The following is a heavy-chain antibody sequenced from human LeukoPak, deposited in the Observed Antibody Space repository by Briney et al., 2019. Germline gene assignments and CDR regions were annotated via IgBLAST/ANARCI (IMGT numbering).Heavy chain of an antibody. D-gene: IGHD3-16*02. CDR1: GGSFSGYY. V-gene: IGHV4-34*09. CDR2: INHSGST. Sequence: KPSETLSLTCAVYGGSFSGYYWSWIRQPPGKGLEWIGEINHSGSTNYNPSLKSRVTISVDTSKNQFSLKLSSVTAADTAVYHCARDGRKVIDYWGQGTLVTVSS. J-gene: IGHJ4*02. CDR3: ARDGRKVIDY.